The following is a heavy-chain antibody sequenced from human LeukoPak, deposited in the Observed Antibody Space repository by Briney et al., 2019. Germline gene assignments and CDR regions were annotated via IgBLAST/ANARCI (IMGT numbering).Heavy chain of an antibody. V-gene: IGHV3-30*03. D-gene: IGHD6-6*01. CDR2: ISYDGSNK. CDR3: ASGSIAAPPLDC. CDR1: GFTFSSYG. Sequence: GGSLRLSCAASGFTFSSYGMHWVRQAPGKGLEWVAVISYDGSNKYYADSVKGRFTISRDNSKNTLYLQMNSLRAEDTAVYYCASGSIAAPPLDCWGQGTLVTVSS. J-gene: IGHJ4*02.